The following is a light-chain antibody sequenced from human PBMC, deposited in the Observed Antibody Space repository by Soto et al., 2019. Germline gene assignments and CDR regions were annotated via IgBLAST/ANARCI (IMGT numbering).Light chain of an antibody. Sequence: EIVLTQSPGTLSLSPGERATLSCRASQSVSSSYLAWYQQKPGQATRLLIYGASSRATGIPDRFSGSGSGTDFTLTISRLEPEDFAVYYCQQYGSSLPGVTFGQGTRLEIK. V-gene: IGKV3-20*01. CDR3: QQYGSSLPGVT. J-gene: IGKJ5*01. CDR1: QSVSSSY. CDR2: GAS.